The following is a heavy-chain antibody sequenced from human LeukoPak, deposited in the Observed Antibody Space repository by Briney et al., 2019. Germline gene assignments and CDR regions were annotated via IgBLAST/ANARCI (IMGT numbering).Heavy chain of an antibody. Sequence: SETLCLTCTVSGGSISSGSYYWNWIRQPAGKGLEWIGRFYTSGSTNYNPSLKSRVTISVDTSKNQFSLKLSSVTAADTAVYYCASAPFVRFGELFSQSFFDYWGQGTLVTVSS. J-gene: IGHJ4*02. V-gene: IGHV4-61*02. CDR2: FYTSGST. CDR3: ASAPFVRFGELFSQSFFDY. D-gene: IGHD3-10*01. CDR1: GGSISSGSYY.